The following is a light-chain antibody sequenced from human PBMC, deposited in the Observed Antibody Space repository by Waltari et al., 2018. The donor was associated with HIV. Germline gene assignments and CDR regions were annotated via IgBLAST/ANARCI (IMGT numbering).Light chain of an antibody. CDR1: SSAVGSYNL. CDR2: EGS. Sequence: SALTPPASVSGSPGQSITISFTGTSSAVGSYNLVSWYQHHPGKAPKLRIYEGSKRPSGVSNRFSGSKSGNTASLTISGLQAEDETDYYCCSYAGNSTFVVFGGGTKLTVL. J-gene: IGLJ2*01. CDR3: CSYAGNSTFVV. V-gene: IGLV2-23*03.